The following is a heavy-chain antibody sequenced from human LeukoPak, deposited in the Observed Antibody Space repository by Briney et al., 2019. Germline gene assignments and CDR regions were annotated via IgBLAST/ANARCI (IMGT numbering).Heavy chain of an antibody. V-gene: IGHV3-21*01. CDR3: VRILSSSSASNDAFDT. CDR2: ISSTSSYV. D-gene: IGHD6-6*01. Sequence: GGSLRLSCAASGFSFSSFGMNWVRQAPGKGLEWVSSISSTSSYVYYADSVKGRFTVSRDNAKNSLSLQMNSLRAEDTALYYCVRILSSSSASNDAFDTWGQGTMVTVSS. CDR1: GFSFSSFG. J-gene: IGHJ3*02.